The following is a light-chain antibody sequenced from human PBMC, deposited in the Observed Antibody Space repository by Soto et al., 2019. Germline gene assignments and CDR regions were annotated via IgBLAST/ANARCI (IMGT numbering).Light chain of an antibody. V-gene: IGLV1-40*01. Sequence: QSVLTQPPSVSGAPGQRVTISCTGSSSNIGAGYDVHWYHQLPGTAPKLLIYGNSNRPSGVPDRFSGSKSGTSASLAITGLQAEDEADYYCQSYDSSLDVFGTGTKLTVL. CDR1: SSNIGAGYD. CDR3: QSYDSSLDV. J-gene: IGLJ1*01. CDR2: GNS.